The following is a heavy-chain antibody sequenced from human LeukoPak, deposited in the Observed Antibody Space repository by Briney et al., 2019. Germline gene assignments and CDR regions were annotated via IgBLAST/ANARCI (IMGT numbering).Heavy chain of an antibody. J-gene: IGHJ4*02. CDR3: ARAEAYDTIDY. Sequence: PGGSLRLSCAASGFTFSSYAMSWVRQAPGKGLEWVSAISGSGGSTYYADSVKGRFTISRDNAKNSLYLQMNSLRAEDTAVYFCARAEAYDTIDYWGQGTLVTVSS. CDR2: ISGSGGST. CDR1: GFTFSSYA. V-gene: IGHV3-23*01. D-gene: IGHD3-22*01.